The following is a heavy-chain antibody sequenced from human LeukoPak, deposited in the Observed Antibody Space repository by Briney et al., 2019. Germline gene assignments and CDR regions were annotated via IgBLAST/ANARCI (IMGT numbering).Heavy chain of an antibody. CDR1: GGSISSYY. CDR3: ARQVAAGTWWFDP. J-gene: IGHJ5*02. V-gene: IGHV4-4*09. CDR2: IYTSGST. D-gene: IGHD6-13*01. Sequence: KPSETLSLTCTVSGGSISSYYWSWIRQPPGKGLEWIGYIYTSGSTNYNPSLKSRVTISVDTSKNQCSLKLSSVTAADTAVYYCARQVAAGTWWFDPWGQGTLVTVSS.